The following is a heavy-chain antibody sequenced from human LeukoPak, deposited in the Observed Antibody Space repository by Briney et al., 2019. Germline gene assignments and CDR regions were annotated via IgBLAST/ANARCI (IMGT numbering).Heavy chain of an antibody. Sequence: GGSLRLSCAASGFTFSSYGMHWVRQAPGKGLEWVAVIWYDGSNKYYADSVKGRFTISRDNSKSTLYLQMNSLRAEDTAVYCCARDLVGATAGFDYWGQGTLVTVSS. CDR1: GFTFSSYG. D-gene: IGHD1-26*01. CDR3: ARDLVGATAGFDY. CDR2: IWYDGSNK. V-gene: IGHV3-33*01. J-gene: IGHJ4*02.